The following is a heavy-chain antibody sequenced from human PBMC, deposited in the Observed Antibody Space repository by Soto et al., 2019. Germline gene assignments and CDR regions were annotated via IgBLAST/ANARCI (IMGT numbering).Heavy chain of an antibody. J-gene: IGHJ3*02. CDR2: TYYSGST. Sequence: SETLSLTCTVSGGSISSYYWSWIRQPPGKGLEWIGYTYYSGSTNYNPSLKSRVTISVDTSKNQFSLKLSSVTAADTAVYYCARDLPFGRGAFDIWGQGTMVTVSS. CDR3: ARDLPFGRGAFDI. CDR1: GGSISSYY. D-gene: IGHD3-10*01. V-gene: IGHV4-59*01.